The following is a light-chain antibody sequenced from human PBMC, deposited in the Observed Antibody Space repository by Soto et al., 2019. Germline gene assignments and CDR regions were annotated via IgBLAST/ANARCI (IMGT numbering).Light chain of an antibody. Sequence: EIVMTQSPATLSVSPGERATLSCRVSQSVSSNLAWYQQKPGQPPRLLIYGSPTRATGIPPRFSGSGSGTESTLTISSLQSGDFAVYYCQPYTNWPPYTFGPGTKLEIK. J-gene: IGKJ2*01. CDR2: GSP. CDR1: QSVSSN. CDR3: QPYTNWPPYT. V-gene: IGKV3-15*01.